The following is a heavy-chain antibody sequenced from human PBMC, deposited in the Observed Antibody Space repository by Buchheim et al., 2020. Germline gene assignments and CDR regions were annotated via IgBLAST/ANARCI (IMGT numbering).Heavy chain of an antibody. V-gene: IGHV4-34*01. CDR1: GGSFSGYY. J-gene: IGHJ4*02. CDR2: INHSGST. D-gene: IGHD3-10*01. Sequence: QVQLQQWGAGLLKPSETLSLTCAVYGGSFSGYYWSWIRQPPGKGLEWIGEINHSGSTNYNPSLKSRATISVDPSKNQFSLKLSSVTAADTAVYYCARDDYYGSGSSPFDYWGQGTL. CDR3: ARDDYYGSGSSPFDY.